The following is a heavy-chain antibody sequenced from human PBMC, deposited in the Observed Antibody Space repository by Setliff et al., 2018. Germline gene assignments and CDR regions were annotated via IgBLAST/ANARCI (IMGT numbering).Heavy chain of an antibody. Sequence: GGSLRLSCVVSGITFRNAWMSWVRQAPGKGLEWVGRIKSATDGETTDYASPVEGRFTISRDNSQNTVFLQMNSLRVEDTAVYYCAKDSRSGGTYPLVDFDVWGQGTMVTVSS. D-gene: IGHD2-15*01. CDR3: AKDSRSGGTYPLVDFDV. CDR1: GITFRNAW. J-gene: IGHJ3*01. CDR2: IKSATDGETT. V-gene: IGHV3-15*05.